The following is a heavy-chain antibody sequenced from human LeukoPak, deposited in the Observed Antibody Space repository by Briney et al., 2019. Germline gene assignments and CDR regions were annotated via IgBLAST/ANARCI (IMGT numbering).Heavy chain of an antibody. V-gene: IGHV3-21*01. Sequence: PGGSLRLSCAASGFTFSSYSMNWVRQAPGKGLEWVSSISSSSSYIYYADSVKGRFTISRDNAKNSLYLQMNSLRAEDTAVYYCAPGYSSVGPPPQWGQGTLVTVSS. J-gene: IGHJ4*02. CDR3: APGYSSVGPPPQ. CDR1: GFTFSSYS. D-gene: IGHD6-25*01. CDR2: ISSSSSYI.